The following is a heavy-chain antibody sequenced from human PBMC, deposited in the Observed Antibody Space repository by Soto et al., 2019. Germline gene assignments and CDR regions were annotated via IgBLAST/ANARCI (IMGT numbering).Heavy chain of an antibody. V-gene: IGHV1-69*02. Sequence: QVQLVQSGAEVKKPGSSVKVSCKASGGTFSSYTISWVRQAPGQGLEWMGRIIPILGIANYAQKFQGRVTITADKSTSTAYMELSSLRSEDTAVYYCARAIIEDWYFDLWGRGTLFTVSS. CDR3: ARAIIEDWYFDL. CDR1: GGTFSSYT. J-gene: IGHJ2*01. CDR2: IIPILGIA.